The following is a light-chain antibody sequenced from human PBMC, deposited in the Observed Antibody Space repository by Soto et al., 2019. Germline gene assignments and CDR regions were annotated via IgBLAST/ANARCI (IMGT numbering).Light chain of an antibody. V-gene: IGKV3-20*01. CDR1: QSVSSY. CDR3: QQYRGT. J-gene: IGKJ1*01. CDR2: GAT. Sequence: EIVLTQSPGTLSLSPGERATLSCRASQSVSSYLAWYQQKPGQAPRLLIHGATKRATGIPDRFSGSGSGTDFTLTISRLEPEDFAVYYCQQYRGTFGQGTKVDVK.